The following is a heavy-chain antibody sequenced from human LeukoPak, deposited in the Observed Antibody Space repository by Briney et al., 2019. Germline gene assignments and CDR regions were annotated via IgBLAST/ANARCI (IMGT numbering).Heavy chain of an antibody. V-gene: IGHV3-48*02. CDR1: GFTFSGYS. J-gene: IGHJ5*02. D-gene: IGHD3-10*01. CDR2: ISSSSSPI. CDR3: ARVPLGEFKGFDP. Sequence: QSGGSLRLSCVASGFTFSGYSMNWVRQAPGKGLEWVSYISSSSSPIYYADSVKGRFIISRDNAKNSLYLQMNSLRDEDTAVYYCARVPLGEFKGFDPWGQGTLVTVSS.